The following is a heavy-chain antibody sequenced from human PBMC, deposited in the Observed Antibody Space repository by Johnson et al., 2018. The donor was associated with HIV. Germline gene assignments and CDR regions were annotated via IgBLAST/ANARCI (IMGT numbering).Heavy chain of an antibody. CDR2: IKSKTDGGTT. Sequence: VQLVESGGGLVKPGGSLRLSCAASGFTFSDYYMSLIRQAPGKGLEWVGRIKSKTDGGTTDYAAPVKGKFTISRDDSKNTLYLQMNSLKTEDTAMYYCTTLWGSPDAFDIWGQGTMVTVSS. V-gene: IGHV3-15*01. CDR3: TTLWGSPDAFDI. D-gene: IGHD3-16*01. J-gene: IGHJ3*02. CDR1: GFTFSDYY.